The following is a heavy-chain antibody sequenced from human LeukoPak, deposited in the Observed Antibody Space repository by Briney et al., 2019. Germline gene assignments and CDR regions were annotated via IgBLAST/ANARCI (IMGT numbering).Heavy chain of an antibody. CDR3: AKEVIVGVSFDY. CDR2: ISGSGGST. CDR1: GFTFSSYA. J-gene: IGHJ4*02. Sequence: GGSLRPSCAASGFTFSSYAMSWVRQAPGKGLEWVAAISGSGGSTYYADSVKGRFTISRDNFKNTLYLQMNSLRAEDTAVYHCAKEVIVGVSFDYWGQGTLVTVSS. V-gene: IGHV3-23*01. D-gene: IGHD1-26*01.